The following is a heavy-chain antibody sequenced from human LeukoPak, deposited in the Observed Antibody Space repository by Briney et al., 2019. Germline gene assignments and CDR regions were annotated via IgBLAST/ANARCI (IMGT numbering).Heavy chain of an antibody. V-gene: IGHV3-23*01. Sequence: PGGSLRLSCAASGFTFSSYSMNWVRQAPGTGLEWVSVISGSGGTTYYADSVKGRFTISRDNSKYTLYLQMNSLRAEDTAVYYCAKGLESITARPIGYWGQGTLVTVSS. D-gene: IGHD6-6*01. J-gene: IGHJ4*02. CDR2: ISGSGGTT. CDR1: GFTFSSYS. CDR3: AKGLESITARPIGY.